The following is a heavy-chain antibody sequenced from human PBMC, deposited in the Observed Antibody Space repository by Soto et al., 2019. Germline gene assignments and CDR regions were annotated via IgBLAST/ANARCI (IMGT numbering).Heavy chain of an antibody. J-gene: IGHJ6*02. CDR2: ISSSSSYI. V-gene: IGHV3-21*01. Sequence: GSLRLSCAASGFTFSSYSMNWVLQAPGKGLDWVSSISSSSSYIYYADSVKGRFTISRDNAKNSLYLQMNSLRAEDTAVYYCARDSFGPGMVATLSYYYYYGMDVWGQGTTVTVYS. D-gene: IGHD5-12*01. CDR1: GFTFSSYS. CDR3: ARDSFGPGMVATLSYYYYYGMDV.